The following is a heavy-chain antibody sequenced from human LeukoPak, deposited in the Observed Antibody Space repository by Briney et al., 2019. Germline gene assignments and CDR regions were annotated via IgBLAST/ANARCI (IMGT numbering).Heavy chain of an antibody. V-gene: IGHV1-2*02. J-gene: IGHJ3*02. CDR1: GYTYTGYY. Sequence: ASVKVSCKASGYTYTGYYMHWVRQAPGQGLEWMGWINPNSGGTNYAQKFQGRVTMTRDTSISTAYMELSRLGSDDTAVYYCARDKYRVGATSGAFDIWGQGTMVTVSS. CDR3: ARDKYRVGATSGAFDI. D-gene: IGHD1-26*01. CDR2: INPNSGGT.